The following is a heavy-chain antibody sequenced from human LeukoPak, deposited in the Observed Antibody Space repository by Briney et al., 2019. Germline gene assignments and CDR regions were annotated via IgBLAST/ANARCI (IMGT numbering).Heavy chain of an antibody. Sequence: PSQTLSLTCTVSGGSISSGSYYWSWIRQPAGKGLEWIGRIYTSGSTNYNPSLKSRVTISVDTSKNQFSLKLSSVTAADTAVHYCARDIVVVVAAPRNYYYYMDVWGKGTTVTVSS. J-gene: IGHJ6*03. D-gene: IGHD2-15*01. CDR2: IYTSGST. CDR3: ARDIVVVVAAPRNYYYYMDV. V-gene: IGHV4-61*02. CDR1: GGSISSGSYY.